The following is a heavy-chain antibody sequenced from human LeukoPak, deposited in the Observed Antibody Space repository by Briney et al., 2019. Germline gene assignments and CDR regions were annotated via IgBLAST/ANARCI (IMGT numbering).Heavy chain of an antibody. D-gene: IGHD3-22*01. CDR2: INPNSGGT. CDR1: GYTFTGYY. CDR3: ATAVGDSSGYYYDIDY. V-gene: IGHV1-2*02. J-gene: IGHJ4*02. Sequence: ASVKVSCKASGYTFTGYYMHWVRQAPGQGLEWMGWINPNSGGTNYAQKFQGRVTMTRDTSISTAYMELSRLRSDDTAVYYCATAVGDSSGYYYDIDYWGQGTLVTVSS.